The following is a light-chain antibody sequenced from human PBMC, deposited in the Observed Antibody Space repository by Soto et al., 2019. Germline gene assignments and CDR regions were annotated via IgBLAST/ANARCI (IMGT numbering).Light chain of an antibody. CDR1: QRITTY. CDR3: QQTYSTPYT. V-gene: IGKV1-39*01. J-gene: IGKJ2*01. Sequence: IHMTQSPSSLSASVGDRITVTCRASQRITTYVNWYQLKPGEAPKLLISTSGTLQRGVPSRFSGSGSGTDFTLTITRLQPADFAPYFFQQTYSTPYTFGQGTKLPIK. CDR2: TSG.